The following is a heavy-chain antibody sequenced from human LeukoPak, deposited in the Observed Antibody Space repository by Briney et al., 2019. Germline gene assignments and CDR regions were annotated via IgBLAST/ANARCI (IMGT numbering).Heavy chain of an antibody. J-gene: IGHJ3*02. CDR3: AKDVLGYCSSTSCSRDDAFDI. D-gene: IGHD2-2*01. Sequence: GGSLRLSCAASGFTFSSYGMHWVRQASGKGLEWVAFIRYDGSNKYYADSVKGRFTISRDNSKNTLYLQMNSLRAEDTAVYYCAKDVLGYCSSTSCSRDDAFDIWGQGTMVTVSS. V-gene: IGHV3-30*02. CDR1: GFTFSSYG. CDR2: IRYDGSNK.